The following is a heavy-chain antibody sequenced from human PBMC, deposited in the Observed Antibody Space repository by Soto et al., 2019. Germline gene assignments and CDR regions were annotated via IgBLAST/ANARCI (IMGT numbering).Heavy chain of an antibody. CDR1: GGTFISHA. V-gene: IGHV1-69*06. CDR3: TRGTKGPGHYGPGSQGWFVP. J-gene: IGHJ5*02. D-gene: IGHD3-10*01. CDR2: IIPVTETP. Sequence: QVQLVQSGAEVKKSGSSVRVSCKASGGTFISHAINWVRQAPGQGLEWMGVIIPVTETPNYAQKFQGRVTITADKSTTTVYMELISLTSEDTAVYYCTRGTKGPGHYGPGSQGWFVPWGQGTPVTVSS.